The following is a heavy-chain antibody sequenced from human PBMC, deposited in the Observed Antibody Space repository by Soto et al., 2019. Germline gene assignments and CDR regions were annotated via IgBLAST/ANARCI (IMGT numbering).Heavy chain of an antibody. Sequence: QVQLVESGGGVVQPGRSLRLSCAASGFTFSSYAMHWVRQAPGKGLEWVAVISYDGSNKYYADSVKGRFTISRDNSKNTLYLQKNSLRAEDTAVYYCARDKGMGGTIRGRYYYYGMDVWGQGTTVTVSS. CDR3: ARDKGMGGTIRGRYYYYGMDV. CDR2: ISYDGSNK. D-gene: IGHD3-16*01. J-gene: IGHJ6*02. V-gene: IGHV3-30-3*01. CDR1: GFTFSSYA.